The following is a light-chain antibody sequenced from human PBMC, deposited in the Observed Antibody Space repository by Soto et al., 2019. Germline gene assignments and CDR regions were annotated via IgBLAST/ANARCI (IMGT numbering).Light chain of an antibody. CDR1: SSDVGGYKY. Sequence: QSALTQPRSASGSPGQSVTISCTGTSSDVGGYKYVSWYQQHPGKAPKLMIYEVNKRPSGVPDRFSGSKSGNTASLTVSGLQAEDEADYYCSSYAGSNNFVFGTGTKLTVL. V-gene: IGLV2-8*01. J-gene: IGLJ1*01. CDR3: SSYAGSNNFV. CDR2: EVN.